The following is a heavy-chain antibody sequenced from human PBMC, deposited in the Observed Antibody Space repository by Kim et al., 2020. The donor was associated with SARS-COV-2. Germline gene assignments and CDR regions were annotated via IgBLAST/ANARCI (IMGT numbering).Heavy chain of an antibody. V-gene: IGHV3-30*01. CDR2: SNK. J-gene: IGHJ5*02. CDR3: ASSTIGFDP. Sequence: SNKYYADSVKGRFTISRDNSKNTLYLQMNSLRVEDTAVYYCASSTIGFDPWGQGTLVTVSS.